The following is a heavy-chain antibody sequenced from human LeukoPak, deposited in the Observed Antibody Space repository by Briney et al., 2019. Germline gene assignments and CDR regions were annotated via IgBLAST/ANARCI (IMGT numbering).Heavy chain of an antibody. J-gene: IGHJ5*02. Sequence: SETLSLTCTDSGASISSYDWSWVRQPPGKRLERLGHIYYSGSTNYNPSLKSRVTISVDTSNNQFSLKLSSVTAADTAVYYCARSGITMVRGGRLNWFDPWGQGTLVTVSS. CDR3: ARSGITMVRGGRLNWFDP. CDR2: IYYSGST. D-gene: IGHD3-10*01. V-gene: IGHV4-59*01. CDR1: GASISSYD.